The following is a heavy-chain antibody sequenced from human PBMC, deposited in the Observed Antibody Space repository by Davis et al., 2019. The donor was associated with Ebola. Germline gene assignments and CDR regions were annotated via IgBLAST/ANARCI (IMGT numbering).Heavy chain of an antibody. Sequence: GGSLRLSCAASGFSFSDYYMTWIRQPPGKGLEWISYISSNGDGTYYADSVKGRFTISRHSSKNTVFLQMNSLRPDDTAVYYCARDPPQSGGYVWGQGTLVTVSS. V-gene: IGHV3-11*01. J-gene: IGHJ4*02. CDR2: ISSNGDGT. CDR1: GFSFSDYY. D-gene: IGHD5-12*01. CDR3: ARDPPQSGGYV.